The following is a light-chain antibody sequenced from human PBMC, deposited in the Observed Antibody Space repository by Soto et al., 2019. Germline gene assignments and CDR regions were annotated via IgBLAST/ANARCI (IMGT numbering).Light chain of an antibody. V-gene: IGKV1-9*01. CDR1: QDINIF. CDR3: QQLNSFPIP. CDR2: GAS. J-gene: IGKJ3*01. Sequence: IQLTQSPSSLSASVGDRVTITCRASQDINIFLAWYQQKPGKAPKLLIYGASTLQSGVPSRFSGSGSRTDFTLTISCLQPEDFATYYCQQLNSFPIPFGPGTKVDIK.